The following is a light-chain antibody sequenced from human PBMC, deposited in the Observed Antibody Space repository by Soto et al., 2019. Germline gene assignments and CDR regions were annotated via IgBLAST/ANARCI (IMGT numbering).Light chain of an antibody. V-gene: IGLV1-51*02. CDR2: ENN. Sequence: QSVLTQPPSVSAAPGQKVTLSCSGSSSNIGNNYVSWYQHLPGTAPKLLIYENNKRPSGIPDRFSGSKSGTSATLGITGLQTGDEADYHCGTWDSSLSAGVFGGGTKLTVL. CDR1: SSNIGNNY. CDR3: GTWDSSLSAGV. J-gene: IGLJ3*02.